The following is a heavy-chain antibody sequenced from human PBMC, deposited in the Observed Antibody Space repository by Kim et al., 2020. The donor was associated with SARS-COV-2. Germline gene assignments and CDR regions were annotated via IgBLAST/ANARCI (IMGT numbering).Heavy chain of an antibody. J-gene: IGHJ5*02. CDR1: GFTVSSNY. CDR2: IYSGGST. D-gene: IGHD3-9*01. Sequence: GGSLRLSCAASGFTVSSNYMSWVRQAPGKGLEWVSVIYSGGSTYYADSVKGRFTISRDNSKNTLYLQMNSLRAEDTAVYYCARERRHYDILTGYYDSGWFDPWGQGTLVTVSS. V-gene: IGHV3-66*02. CDR3: ARERRHYDILTGYYDSGWFDP.